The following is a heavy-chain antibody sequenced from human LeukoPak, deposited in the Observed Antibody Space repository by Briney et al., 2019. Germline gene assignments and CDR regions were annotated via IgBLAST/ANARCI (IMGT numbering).Heavy chain of an antibody. Sequence: SQTLSLTCTVSGGSISSGGYYWSWIRQRPGKGLEWIGYIYYSGSTYYNPSLKSRVTISVDTSKNQFSLKLSSVTAADTAVYYCARDPVGYCSSTSCYMGAFDIWGQGTMVTVSS. CDR1: GGSISSGGYY. CDR2: IYYSGST. CDR3: ARDPVGYCSSTSCYMGAFDI. J-gene: IGHJ3*02. D-gene: IGHD2-2*02. V-gene: IGHV4-31*03.